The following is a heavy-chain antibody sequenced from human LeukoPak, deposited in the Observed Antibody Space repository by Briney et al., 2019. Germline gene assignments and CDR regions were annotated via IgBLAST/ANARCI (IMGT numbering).Heavy chain of an antibody. CDR2: IYTSGST. CDR3: ARDSGTTGEVKFDP. J-gene: IGHJ5*02. Sequence: SETLSLTCTASGGSISSYYWSWIRQPAGKGLEWIGRIYTSGSTNYNPSLKSRVTMSVDTSKNQFSLKLISVTAADTAVYYCARDSGTTGEVKFDPWGQGMLVTVSS. CDR1: GGSISSYY. V-gene: IGHV4-4*07. D-gene: IGHD3-10*01.